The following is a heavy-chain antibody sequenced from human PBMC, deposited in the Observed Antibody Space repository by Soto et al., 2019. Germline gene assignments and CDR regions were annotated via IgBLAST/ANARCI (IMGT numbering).Heavy chain of an antibody. CDR3: ARQRPGGARLRP. J-gene: IGHJ5*02. V-gene: IGHV4-30-4*01. CDR2: IYYSGST. CDR1: GGSISSGDYY. Sequence: QVQLQESGPGLVKPSQTLSLTCTVSGGSISSGDYYWSWIRQPPGKGLEGIGSIYYSGSTSYNPSLKSRVXXXVXXSKDQFALKLSSVTAADTVVYYCARQRPGGARLRPWGQGTLVTASS. D-gene: IGHD2-15*01.